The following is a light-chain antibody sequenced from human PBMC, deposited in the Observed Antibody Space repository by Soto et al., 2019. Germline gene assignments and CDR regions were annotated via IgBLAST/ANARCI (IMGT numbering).Light chain of an antibody. Sequence: EIVLTQSPGTLSLSPGERATLSCKASQIIAGDYLAWFQQKPGQAPRLLIYGASTRATDIPDRFSGSGSGTDFTLTISRLEPEDFAVYFCQQYKTWWTFGQGTKVEIK. CDR2: GAS. V-gene: IGKV3-20*01. CDR1: QIIAGDY. J-gene: IGKJ1*01. CDR3: QQYKTWWT.